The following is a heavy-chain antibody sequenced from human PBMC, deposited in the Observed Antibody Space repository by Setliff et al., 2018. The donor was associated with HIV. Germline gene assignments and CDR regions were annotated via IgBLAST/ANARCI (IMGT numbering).Heavy chain of an antibody. V-gene: IGHV1-46*01. CDR3: ARNQGDASGWYAGDY. CDR1: GYTFTSYP. CDR2: INTSGGSA. D-gene: IGHD6-19*01. Sequence: ASVKVSCKASGYTFTSYPMHCVRQAPGQGLEWMGVINTSGGSAGYADKFRGRVTMTRDTSTNTVYMDLRNLRSEDTAVYYCARNQGDASGWYAGDYWGHGTLVTVSS. J-gene: IGHJ4*01.